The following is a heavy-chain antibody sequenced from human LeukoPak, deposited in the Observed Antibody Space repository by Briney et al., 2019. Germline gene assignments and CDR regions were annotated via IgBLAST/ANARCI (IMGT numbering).Heavy chain of an antibody. CDR3: ARLGSYSDH. D-gene: IGHD1-26*01. J-gene: IGHJ4*02. Sequence: SETLSLTCSVSDGSISSYYWSWIRQPPGKGLEWIGYIHSSGSTHYNPSLNSRVTTSLDPAKNQYSLKLSSVTAADTAVYYCARLGSYSDHWGQGTLVTVSS. V-gene: IGHV4-4*09. CDR2: IHSSGST. CDR1: DGSISSYY.